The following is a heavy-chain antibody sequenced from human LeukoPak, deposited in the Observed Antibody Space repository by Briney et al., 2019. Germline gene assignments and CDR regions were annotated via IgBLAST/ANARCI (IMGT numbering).Heavy chain of an antibody. CDR3: TRVTRDGYTFDY. V-gene: IGHV1-2*02. CDR2: VNPTSGDT. CDR1: GYTFNANY. Sequence: APVKVSCKASGYTFNANYIHWVRQAPGQGLEWLGRVNPTSGDTKYAQKFQGRVTMTRDTSINTAYMELSRLRADDAAIYYCTRVTRDGYTFDYWGQGTLLTVSS. D-gene: IGHD5-24*01. J-gene: IGHJ4*02.